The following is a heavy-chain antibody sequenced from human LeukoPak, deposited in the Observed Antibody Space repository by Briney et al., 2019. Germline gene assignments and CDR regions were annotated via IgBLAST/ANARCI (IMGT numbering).Heavy chain of an antibody. D-gene: IGHD4-17*01. CDR2: INPNSGGT. CDR3: ARVSATVTSAGYYYGMDV. J-gene: IGHJ6*02. CDR1: GYTFTGYY. V-gene: IGHV1-2*02. Sequence: ASVKVSCKASGYTFTGYYMHWVRQAPGQGLEWMGWINPNSGGTNYAQKFQGRVTMTRDTSISTAYMELSRLRSDDTAVYYCARVSATVTSAGYYYGMDVWGQGTTVTVSS.